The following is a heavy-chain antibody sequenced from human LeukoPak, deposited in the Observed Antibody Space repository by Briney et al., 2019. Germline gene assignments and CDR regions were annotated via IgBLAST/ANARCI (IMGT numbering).Heavy chain of an antibody. D-gene: IGHD6-13*01. CDR3: ARTQSSSWFFDY. CDR1: GYIFTGYY. Sequence: GASVKVSCKASGYIFTGYYMHWVRQAPGQGPEWMGWINPNSGGTNYAQKFQGRVTMTRDTSISTAYMEVSRLRSDDTVVYYCARTQSSSWFFDYWGQGTLVTVSS. CDR2: INPNSGGT. J-gene: IGHJ4*02. V-gene: IGHV1-2*02.